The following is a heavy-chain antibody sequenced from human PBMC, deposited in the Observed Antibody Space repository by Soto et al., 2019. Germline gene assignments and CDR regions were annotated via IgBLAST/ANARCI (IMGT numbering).Heavy chain of an antibody. J-gene: IGHJ6*02. Sequence: ASVKVSCKASGYTFTSYAMHWVRQAPGQRLEWMGWINAGNGNTKYSQKFQGRVTITRDTSASTAYMELSSLRSEETAVYYCARANYDILTGYFRAYYGMDVWGQGTTVTVS. V-gene: IGHV1-3*01. CDR3: ARANYDILTGYFRAYYGMDV. D-gene: IGHD3-9*01. CDR1: GYTFTSYA. CDR2: INAGNGNT.